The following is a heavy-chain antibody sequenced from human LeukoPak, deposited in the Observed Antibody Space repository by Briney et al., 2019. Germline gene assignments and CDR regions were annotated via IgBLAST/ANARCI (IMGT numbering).Heavy chain of an antibody. CDR1: GGSISTYF. CDR2: IYTSGST. V-gene: IGHV4-4*07. CDR3: ARGTIVVVPAATSWFDP. Sequence: PSETLSLTCTVSGGSISTYFWSWIRQPAGKGLEWIGRIYTSGSTNYNPSLKSRVTMSVDTSKNQFSLKLSSVTAADAAVYYCARGTIVVVPAATSWFDPWGQGTLVTVSS. D-gene: IGHD2-2*01. J-gene: IGHJ5*02.